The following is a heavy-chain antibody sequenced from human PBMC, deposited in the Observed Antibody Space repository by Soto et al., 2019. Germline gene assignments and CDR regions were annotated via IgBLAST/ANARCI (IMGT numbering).Heavy chain of an antibody. Sequence: QVQLVQSGPEVKQPGASAKVSCKTSGYIFSNFGISWMRQVPGQGLEWMGWISAYNGNTNYAQKFQDRVTLTTDTSTNTAYMELRSLRSEDTAVYYCARASGGGVGTTSYWGQGTLVTVSS. J-gene: IGHJ4*02. V-gene: IGHV1-18*01. D-gene: IGHD1-26*01. CDR3: ARASGGGVGTTSY. CDR2: ISAYNGNT. CDR1: GYIFSNFG.